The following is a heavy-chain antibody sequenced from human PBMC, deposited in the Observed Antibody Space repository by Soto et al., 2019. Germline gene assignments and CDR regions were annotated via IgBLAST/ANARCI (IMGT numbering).Heavy chain of an antibody. CDR3: ARDREAYSSSWPDAFDI. J-gene: IGHJ3*02. CDR1: GFTFSSYA. D-gene: IGHD6-13*01. Sequence: GGSLRLSCAASGFTFSSYAMHWVRQAPGKGLEWVAVISYDGRNKYYADSVKGRFTISRDNSKNTLYLQMNSLRAEDTAVYYCARDREAYSSSWPDAFDIWGQGTMVTVSS. CDR2: ISYDGRNK. V-gene: IGHV3-30*04.